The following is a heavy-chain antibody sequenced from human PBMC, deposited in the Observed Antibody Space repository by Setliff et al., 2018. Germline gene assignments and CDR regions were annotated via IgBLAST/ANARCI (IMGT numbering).Heavy chain of an antibody. J-gene: IGHJ4*02. CDR2: IDWDDDK. CDR3: ARILEYCSSTSCYTLDY. Sequence: SGPTLVNPTQTLTLTCTFSGFSLSTSGMCVSWIRQPPEKALEWLARIDWDDDKYYSTSLRTRLTISKDTSKNQVVLTMTNMDPVDTATYYCARILEYCSSTSCYTLDYWGQGTLVTVSS. CDR1: GFSLSTSGMC. D-gene: IGHD2-2*02. V-gene: IGHV2-70*11.